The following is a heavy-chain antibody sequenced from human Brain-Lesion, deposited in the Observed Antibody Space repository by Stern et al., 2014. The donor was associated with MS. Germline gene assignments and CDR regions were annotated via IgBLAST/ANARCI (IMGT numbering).Heavy chain of an antibody. V-gene: IGHV1-24*01. CDR3: ATLSPGAGGNYYRHFDY. J-gene: IGHJ4*02. D-gene: IGHD1-26*01. CDR1: GYTLTELS. CDR2: FDPEDGET. Sequence: QVQLVQSGAEVKKPGASVKVSCKVSGYTLTELSMHWVRQAPRKGLEWMGGFDPEDGETIYAQKFQGRVTMTEDTSTDTAYMELSSLRSEDTVVYYCATLSPGAGGNYYRHFDYWGQGTLVTVSS.